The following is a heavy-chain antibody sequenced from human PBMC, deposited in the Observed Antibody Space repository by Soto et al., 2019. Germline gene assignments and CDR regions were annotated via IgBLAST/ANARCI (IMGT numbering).Heavy chain of an antibody. Sequence: QLQESGPGLEKPSETLSLTCTVSGGSISSSSYYWGWIRQPPGKGLEWIGTIYYSGSTYYNPSLKSRVTMSADTSKNQFSLKLSSVTAADTAVYYCARHLYCSSSTCYFSDYWGQGTLVTVSS. CDR2: IYYSGST. V-gene: IGHV4-39*01. CDR3: ARHLYCSSSTCYFSDY. CDR1: GGSISSSSYY. J-gene: IGHJ4*02. D-gene: IGHD2-2*01.